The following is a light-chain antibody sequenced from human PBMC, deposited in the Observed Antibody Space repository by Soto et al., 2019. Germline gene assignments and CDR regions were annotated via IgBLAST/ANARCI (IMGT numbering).Light chain of an antibody. CDR2: GAS. J-gene: IGKJ1*01. CDR1: QSVSSN. V-gene: IGKV3-15*01. Sequence: EIVMTQSPATLSVSPGERATLSCRASQSVSSNLAWYQQKPGQAPRLLIYGASTRATDIPARFSGSGSGTEFTLTISGLQSEDFAVYYCQHYNNWWTFGQGNKVEIK. CDR3: QHYNNWWT.